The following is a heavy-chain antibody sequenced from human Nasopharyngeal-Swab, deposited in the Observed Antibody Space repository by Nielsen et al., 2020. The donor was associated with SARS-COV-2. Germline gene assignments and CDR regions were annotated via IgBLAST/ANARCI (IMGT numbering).Heavy chain of an antibody. D-gene: IGHD3-10*01. CDR2: ISYDGSNK. V-gene: IGHV3-30-3*01. Sequence: VRQMPGKGLEWVAVISYDGSNKYYADSVKGRFTISRDNSKNTLYLQVNSLRAEDTAVYYCARGPGDGMDVWGQGTTVTVSS. CDR3: ARGPGDGMDV. J-gene: IGHJ6*02.